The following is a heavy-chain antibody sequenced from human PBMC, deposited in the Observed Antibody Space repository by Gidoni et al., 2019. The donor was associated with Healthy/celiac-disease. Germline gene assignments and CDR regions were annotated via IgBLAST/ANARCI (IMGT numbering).Heavy chain of an antibody. V-gene: IGHV1-69*02. J-gene: IGHJ3*02. CDR1: GGTFSSYT. CDR2: IIPILGIA. Sequence: KKPGSSVKVSCKASGGTFSSYTISWVRQAPGQGLEWMGRIIPILGIANYAQKFQGRVTITADKSPSTAYMELSSLRSEDTAVYYCARGGCSGGSCYSNAFDIWGQGTMVTVSS. CDR3: ARGGCSGGSCYSNAFDI. D-gene: IGHD2-15*01.